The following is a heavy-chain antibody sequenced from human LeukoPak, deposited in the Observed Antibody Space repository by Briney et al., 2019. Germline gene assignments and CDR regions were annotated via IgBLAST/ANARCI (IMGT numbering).Heavy chain of an antibody. CDR3: ARGHKRGGTLPSGY. D-gene: IGHD2-15*01. Sequence: ASVKVSCKASGYTFASYDINWVRQATGQGLEWMGWMNPNSGNTGYAQKFQGRVTMTRNTSISTAYMELSSLRSEDAAVYYCARGHKRGGTLPSGYWGQGTLVTVSS. CDR2: MNPNSGNT. J-gene: IGHJ4*02. CDR1: GYTFASYD. V-gene: IGHV1-8*01.